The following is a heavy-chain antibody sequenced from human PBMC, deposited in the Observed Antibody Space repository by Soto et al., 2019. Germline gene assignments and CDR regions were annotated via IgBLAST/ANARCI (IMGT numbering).Heavy chain of an antibody. CDR1: GDSISSSY. V-gene: IGHV4-59*01. Sequence: SETLSLTCTVSGDSISSSYWSWIRHPPGKGLEWIGYVYYSGSTNYNPSLKSRVTISVDTSKNQFSLKLSSVTAADTAVYYCARGQRSGSSNWFDPWGQGTLVTVSS. J-gene: IGHJ5*02. CDR3: ARGQRSGSSNWFDP. D-gene: IGHD1-26*01. CDR2: VYYSGST.